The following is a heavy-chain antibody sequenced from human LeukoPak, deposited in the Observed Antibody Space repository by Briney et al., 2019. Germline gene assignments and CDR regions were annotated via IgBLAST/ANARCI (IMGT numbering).Heavy chain of an antibody. V-gene: IGHV4-34*01. CDR2: TYHSGST. CDR1: GGSFSGYY. Sequence: SETLSLTCAVYGGSFSGYYWSWIRQPPGKGLEWIGSTYHSGSTYYNPSLKSRVTISVDTSKNQFSLKLSSVTAADTAVYYCARHASMVRGVRRYYYMDVWGKGTTVTVSS. J-gene: IGHJ6*03. D-gene: IGHD3-10*01. CDR3: ARHASMVRGVRRYYYMDV.